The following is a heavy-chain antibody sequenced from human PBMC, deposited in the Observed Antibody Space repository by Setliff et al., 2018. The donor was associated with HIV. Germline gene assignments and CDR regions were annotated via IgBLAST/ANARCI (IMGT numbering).Heavy chain of an antibody. Sequence: GGSLRLSCAASGSTFSSYGIHWVRQAPGKGLEWVALIWYDESNKYYADSVKGRFTISRDNAKNSLYLQMNSLRAEDTAVYYCARDGPGLSKADYYGMDVWGQGTKVTVSS. CDR3: ARDGPGLSKADYYGMDV. J-gene: IGHJ6*02. CDR2: IWYDESNK. V-gene: IGHV3-33*01. CDR1: GSTFSSYG.